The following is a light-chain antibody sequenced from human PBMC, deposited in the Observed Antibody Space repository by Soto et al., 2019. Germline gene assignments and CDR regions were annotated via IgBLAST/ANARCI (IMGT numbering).Light chain of an antibody. CDR2: DVS. CDR1: SSDVGGYNY. CDR3: SSYTSSSTYV. Sequence: QSALTQPGSVSGSPGHSITISRTGTSSDVGGYNYVSWYQQHPGKAPKLMIYDVSNRPSGVSNRFSGSKSGNTASLTISGLQAEDEADYYCSSYTSSSTYVFGTGTKVTVL. J-gene: IGLJ1*01. V-gene: IGLV2-14*01.